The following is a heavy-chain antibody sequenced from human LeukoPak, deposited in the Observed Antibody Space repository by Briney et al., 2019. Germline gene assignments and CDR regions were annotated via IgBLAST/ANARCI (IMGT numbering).Heavy chain of an antibody. D-gene: IGHD5-24*01. V-gene: IGHV3-23*01. CDR3: ARGAGYNYPYYFDY. CDR1: RFTFNSYA. Sequence: GGSLRVSCAASRFTFNSYAMSWVRQDPGKGLEWVSVVGGSNGITFYVGSVKGRFTISRDNSKNTLYLQMNSLRAEDTAVYYCARGAGYNYPYYFDYWGQGTLVTVSS. CDR2: VGGSNGIT. J-gene: IGHJ4*02.